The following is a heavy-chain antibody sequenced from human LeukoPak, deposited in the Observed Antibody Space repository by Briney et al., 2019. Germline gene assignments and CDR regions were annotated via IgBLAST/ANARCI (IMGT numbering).Heavy chain of an antibody. D-gene: IGHD3-10*01. J-gene: IGHJ1*01. CDR3: AKGRDYYGSGSYEFQH. CDR1: GFTFSSYA. Sequence: GGSLRLSCAASGFTFSSYAMSWVRQAPGKGLEWVSAISGSGGSTYYADPVKGRFTISRDNSKNTLYLQMNSLRAEDTAVYYCAKGRDYYGSGSYEFQHWGQGTLVTVSS. V-gene: IGHV3-23*01. CDR2: ISGSGGST.